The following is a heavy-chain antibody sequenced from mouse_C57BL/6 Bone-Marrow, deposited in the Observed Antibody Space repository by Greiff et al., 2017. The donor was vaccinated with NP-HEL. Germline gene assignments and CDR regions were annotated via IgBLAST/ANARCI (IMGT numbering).Heavy chain of an antibody. CDR1: GFTFSSYG. J-gene: IGHJ2*01. CDR2: ISSGGSYT. CDR3: ARHPGGNYFDY. Sequence: EVQVVESGGDLVKPGGSLKLSCAASGFTFSSYGMSWVRQTPDKRLEWVATISSGGSYTYYPDSVKGRFTISRDNAKNTLYLQMSSLKSEDTAMYYCARHPGGNYFDYWGQGTTLTVSS. V-gene: IGHV5-6*01.